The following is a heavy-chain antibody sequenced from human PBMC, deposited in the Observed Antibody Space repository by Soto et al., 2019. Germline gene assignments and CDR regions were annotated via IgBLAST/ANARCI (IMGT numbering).Heavy chain of an antibody. CDR3: ARGLGRVVVAATAFES. D-gene: IGHD2-15*01. CDR2: ISVVGEST. V-gene: IGHV3-23*01. CDR1: GFSFSNSA. J-gene: IGHJ4*02. Sequence: EVQLLESGGGFVHPGGSLRLSCAASGFSFSNSAMSWVRQSPGKGLEWVSSISVVGESTYYADSVKGRFIISRDYSKNTLFLQMNGVRAEDAAMYYCARGLGRVVVAATAFESWGQGTFVVVTA.